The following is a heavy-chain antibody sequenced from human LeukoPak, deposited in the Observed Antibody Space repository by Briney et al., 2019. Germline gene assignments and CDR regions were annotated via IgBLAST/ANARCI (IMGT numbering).Heavy chain of an antibody. D-gene: IGHD1-14*01. J-gene: IGHJ4*02. V-gene: IGHV4-34*01. Sequence: SETLSLTCAVYGGSFSGYYWSWIRQPPGKGLEWIGEINHSGSTNYNPSLKSRVIISVDTSKNQFSLKLSSVTAADTAVNYCASRRGWGQGTLVTVSS. CDR2: INHSGST. CDR1: GGSFSGYY. CDR3: ASRRG.